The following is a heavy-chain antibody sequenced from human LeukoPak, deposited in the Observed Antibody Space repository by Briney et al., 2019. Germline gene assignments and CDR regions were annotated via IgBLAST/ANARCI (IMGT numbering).Heavy chain of an antibody. CDR3: ARGYGAYSSSSGSQFDY. J-gene: IGHJ4*02. CDR1: GGTFSSYA. Sequence: LVKVSCKASGGTFSSYAISWVRQAPGQGLEWMGGIIPIFGTANYAQKFQGRVTITTDESTSTAYMELSSLRSEDTAVYYCARGYGAYSSSSGSQFDYWGQGTLVTVSS. D-gene: IGHD6-6*01. CDR2: IIPIFGTA. V-gene: IGHV1-69*05.